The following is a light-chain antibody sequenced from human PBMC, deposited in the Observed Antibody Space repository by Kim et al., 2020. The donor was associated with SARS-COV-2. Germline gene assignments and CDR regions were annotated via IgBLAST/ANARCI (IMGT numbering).Light chain of an antibody. V-gene: IGKV1-16*02. CDR3: QQYNSYPFT. Sequence: ASVGDRVTITCRASRGISNDLAWLQQKPGKAPKALIYGAFRLQSGVPSKFSGSGSGTDFTLTISSLQSGDCAVYYCQQYNSYPFTFGGRNKVDIK. CDR2: GAF. J-gene: IGKJ4*01. CDR1: RGISND.